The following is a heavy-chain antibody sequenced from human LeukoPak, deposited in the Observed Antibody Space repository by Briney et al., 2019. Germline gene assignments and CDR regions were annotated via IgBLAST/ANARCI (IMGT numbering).Heavy chain of an antibody. J-gene: IGHJ4*02. CDR2: INPNSGGT. Sequence: ASVKVSCKASGYTFTGYYMHWVRQAPGHGLEWMGWINPNSGGTNYAQKFQGRVTMTRDTSISTAYMELSRLRSDDTAVYYCASSVSDSSGYFMYYWGQGTLVTVSS. D-gene: IGHD3-22*01. CDR3: ASSVSDSSGYFMYY. CDR1: GYTFTGYY. V-gene: IGHV1-2*02.